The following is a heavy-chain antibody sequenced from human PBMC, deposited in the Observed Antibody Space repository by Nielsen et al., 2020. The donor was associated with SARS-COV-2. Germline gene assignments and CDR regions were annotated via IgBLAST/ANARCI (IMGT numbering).Heavy chain of an antibody. D-gene: IGHD6-19*01. Sequence: GGSLRLSCAASGFTVSSNYMSWVRQAPGKGLEWVSVIYSGGSTYYADSVKGRFTISRDNAKNSLFLQINSLRAEDTAFYYCSRDLRYSSGSPDYWGQGTLVTVSS. CDR3: SRDLRYSSGSPDY. CDR1: GFTVSSNY. CDR2: IYSGGST. V-gene: IGHV3-53*01. J-gene: IGHJ4*02.